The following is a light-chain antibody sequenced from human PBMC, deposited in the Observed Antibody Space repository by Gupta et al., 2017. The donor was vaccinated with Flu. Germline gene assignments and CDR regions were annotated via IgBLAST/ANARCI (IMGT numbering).Light chain of an antibody. Sequence: QSVLTQPPAVSGAPGQRVTISCTGSSSNIGANYDVYWYQQVPGTAPRLLIYTNPHRPSGVPDRFSGSKSGTTASLAISGLQAEDEADYFCQSHDSSLRWVFGGGNKLSVL. CDR2: TNP. CDR1: SSNIGANYD. CDR3: QSHDSSLRWV. V-gene: IGLV1-40*01. J-gene: IGLJ3*02.